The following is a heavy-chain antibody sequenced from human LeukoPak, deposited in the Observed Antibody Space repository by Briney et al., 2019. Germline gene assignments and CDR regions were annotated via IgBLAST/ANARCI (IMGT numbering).Heavy chain of an antibody. CDR1: GGSFSGYY. V-gene: IGHV4-34*01. J-gene: IGHJ5*02. CDR2: INHSGST. CDR3: ARRLGCSSTSCRNRNGRKYNWFDP. D-gene: IGHD2-2*01. Sequence: SSETLSLTCAVYGGSFSGYYWSWLRQPPGKGLEWIGEINHSGSTNYNPSLKSQVTISVDTSKNQFSLKLSSVTAADTAVYYCARRLGCSSTSCRNRNGRKYNWFDPWGQGTLVTVSS.